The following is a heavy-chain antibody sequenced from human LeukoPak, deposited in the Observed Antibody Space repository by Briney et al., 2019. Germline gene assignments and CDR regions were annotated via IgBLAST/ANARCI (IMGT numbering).Heavy chain of an antibody. CDR1: GGSISSYY. Sequence: SETLSLTCTVSGGSISSYYWSWIRQTPGKGLEWIGYIYYSGSTNYNPSLKSRVTISVDTSKNQFSLKLSSVTAADTAVYYCARHEYYDSRRDWFDPWGQGTLITVSS. J-gene: IGHJ5*02. CDR2: IYYSGST. V-gene: IGHV4-59*01. CDR3: ARHEYYDSRRDWFDP. D-gene: IGHD3-22*01.